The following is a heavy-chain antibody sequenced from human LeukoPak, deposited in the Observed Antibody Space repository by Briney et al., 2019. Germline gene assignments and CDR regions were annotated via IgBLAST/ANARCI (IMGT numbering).Heavy chain of an antibody. V-gene: IGHV3-66*01. CDR1: GFTVSSNY. CDR3: ARCGDYYGSGSLDYYFDY. CDR2: IYSGGST. J-gene: IGHJ4*02. D-gene: IGHD3-10*01. Sequence: PGGSPRLSCAASGFTVSSNYMSWVRQAPGKGLEWVSVIYSGGSTYYADSVKGRFTISRDNSKNTLYLQMNSLRAEDTAVYYCARCGDYYGSGSLDYYFDYWGQGTLVTVSS.